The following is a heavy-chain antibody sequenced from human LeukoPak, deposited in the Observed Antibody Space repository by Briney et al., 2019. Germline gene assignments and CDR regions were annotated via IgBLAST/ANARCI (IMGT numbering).Heavy chain of an antibody. D-gene: IGHD7-27*01. Sequence: GGSLRLSCAASGFTFSNYNMNWVRQAPGKGLEWVSVIYSAGNTYYADSVKGRFTISRDNSKNTLYLQMNSLTAEDTALYYCARVRTGDYLDAFDIWGHGTMVFVSS. V-gene: IGHV3-53*01. J-gene: IGHJ3*02. CDR1: GFTFSNYN. CDR3: ARVRTGDYLDAFDI. CDR2: IYSAGNT.